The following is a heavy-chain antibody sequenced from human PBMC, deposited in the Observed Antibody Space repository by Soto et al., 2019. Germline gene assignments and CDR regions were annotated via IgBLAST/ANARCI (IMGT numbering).Heavy chain of an antibody. CDR2: ISSSSSYI. CDR1: GFTFSSYS. J-gene: IGHJ6*03. V-gene: IGHV3-21*01. CDR3: ASIWFGELLPYYYYMDV. Sequence: EVQLVESGGGLVKPGGSLRLSCAASGFTFSSYSMNWVRQAPGKGLEWVSSISSSSSYIYYADSVKGRFTISRDNAKNSLYLQMNSLRAEDTAVSYCASIWFGELLPYYYYMDVCGKGTTVTVSS. D-gene: IGHD3-10*01.